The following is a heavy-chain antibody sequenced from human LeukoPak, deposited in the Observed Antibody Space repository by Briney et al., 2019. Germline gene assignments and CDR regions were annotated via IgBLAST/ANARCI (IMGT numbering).Heavy chain of an antibody. Sequence: PGGSLRLSCAASGFTFSSYSMNWVRQAPGKGLEWVSFISSSSSYIYYADSVKGRFTISRDNAKNSVYLQMNSLRAEDTAVYYCARDQDLFDYWGQGTLVTVSS. CDR3: ARDQDLFDY. V-gene: IGHV3-21*01. J-gene: IGHJ4*02. D-gene: IGHD3/OR15-3a*01. CDR1: GFTFSSYS. CDR2: ISSSSSYI.